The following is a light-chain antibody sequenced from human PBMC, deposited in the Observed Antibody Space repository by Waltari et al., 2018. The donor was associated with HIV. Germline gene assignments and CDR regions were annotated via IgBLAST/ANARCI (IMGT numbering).Light chain of an antibody. CDR1: SSNIGSRYD. CDR3: QSYDTSLRGGV. V-gene: IGLV1-40*01. J-gene: IGLJ3*02. Sequence: QSVLPQPPSVSGAPGQRVTISCTGSSSNIGSRYDLHWNHQLPRAAPKRLIHSNNNRPSGVLDRFAGSKSCTSASLAITGLQADDEADYYCQSYDTSLRGGVFGGGTTLTVL. CDR2: SNN.